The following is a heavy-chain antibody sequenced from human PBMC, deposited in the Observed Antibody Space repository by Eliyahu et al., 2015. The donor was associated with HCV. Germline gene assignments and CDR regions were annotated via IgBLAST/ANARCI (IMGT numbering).Heavy chain of an antibody. V-gene: IGHV4-59*01. J-gene: IGHJ5*02. CDR1: GGSITTYY. D-gene: IGHD6-19*01. Sequence: QVQLQESGPGLVKPSETLSLTCTVSGGSITTYYWSWIRQPPGKGLEWTGYIHYTGSTNYNPSLKSRVTISIDTSKNQFSLNLTSVTAADTAMYYCASGGGGIAVTGTGGWFDPWGQGTLVTVSS. CDR3: ASGGGGIAVTGTGGWFDP. CDR2: IHYTGST.